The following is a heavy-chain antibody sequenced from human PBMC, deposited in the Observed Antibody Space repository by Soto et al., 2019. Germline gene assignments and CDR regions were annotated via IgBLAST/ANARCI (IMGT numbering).Heavy chain of an antibody. CDR1: GFTFSSYA. V-gene: IGHV3-23*01. CDR2: ISGSGGST. CDR3: AKDEAYSYPVGMDV. D-gene: IGHD5-18*01. J-gene: IGHJ6*02. Sequence: GGSLRLSCAASGFTFSSYAMSWVRQAPGKGLEWVSAISGSGGSTYYADSVKGRFTISRDNSKNQLYLQMNSLRAEDTAVYYCAKDEAYSYPVGMDVWGQGTTVTVSS.